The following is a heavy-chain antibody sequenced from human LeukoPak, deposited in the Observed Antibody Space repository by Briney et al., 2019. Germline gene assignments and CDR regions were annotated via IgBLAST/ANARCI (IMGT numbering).Heavy chain of an antibody. V-gene: IGHV1-2*02. D-gene: IGHD5-24*01. CDR1: GYTFTGYY. Sequence: PGASVKVSCKASGYTFTGYYMHWVRQAPGQGLEWMGWINPNSGGTNYAQKFQGRVTMTRDTSISTAYMELSRLRSDDTAVYYCARDVGRWLQLGNFDYWGQGTLVTVSS. CDR2: INPNSGGT. CDR3: ARDVGRWLQLGNFDY. J-gene: IGHJ4*02.